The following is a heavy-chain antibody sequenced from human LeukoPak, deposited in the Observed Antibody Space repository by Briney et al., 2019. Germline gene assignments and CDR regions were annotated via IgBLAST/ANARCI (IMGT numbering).Heavy chain of an antibody. CDR2: INPNSGGT. V-gene: IGHV1-2*02. J-gene: IGHJ6*02. CDR1: GYTFTGYY. Sequence: ASVKVSCKASGYTFTGYYMHWVRQAPGQGLEWMGWINPNSGGTNYAQKFQGRVTMTRDTSISTAYMELSRLRSDDTAVYYCARGMSYCSSWYEISTYYYYYGMDVWGQGTTVTVSS. CDR3: ARGMSYCSSWYEISTYYYYYGMDV. D-gene: IGHD6-13*01.